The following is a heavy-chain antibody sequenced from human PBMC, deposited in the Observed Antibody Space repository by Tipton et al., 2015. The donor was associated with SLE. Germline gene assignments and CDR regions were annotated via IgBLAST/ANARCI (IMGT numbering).Heavy chain of an antibody. Sequence: TLSLTCTVSGGSISSHYWSWIRQPPGKGLEWIGEINHSGSTNYNPSLQSRVTISVDTSKNQFSLKLSSVTAADTAVYYCARQRVHYDFWSGYLQFYFDYWGQGTLVTVSS. V-gene: IGHV4-34*01. CDR2: INHSGST. CDR1: GGSISSHY. CDR3: ARQRVHYDFWSGYLQFYFDY. D-gene: IGHD3-3*01. J-gene: IGHJ4*02.